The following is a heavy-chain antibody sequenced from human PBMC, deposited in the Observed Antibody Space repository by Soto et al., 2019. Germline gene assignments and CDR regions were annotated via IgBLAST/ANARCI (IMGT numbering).Heavy chain of an antibody. CDR1: GFTFSSYG. V-gene: IGHV3-33*01. J-gene: IGHJ4*02. Sequence: QSXGSLRLSCAASGFTFSSYGMHWVRQAPGKGLEWVAVIWYDGSNKYYADSVKGRFTISRDNSKNTLYLQMNSLRAEDTAVYYCASEMPYSSSWSRGYFDYWGQGSLVTVSS. CDR2: IWYDGSNK. CDR3: ASEMPYSSSWSRGYFDY. D-gene: IGHD6-13*01.